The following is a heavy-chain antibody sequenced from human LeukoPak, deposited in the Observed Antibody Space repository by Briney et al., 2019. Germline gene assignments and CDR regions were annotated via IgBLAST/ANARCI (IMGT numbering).Heavy chain of an antibody. CDR3: ARANSAYYYDSSGYYSFAFDI. V-gene: IGHV1-69*04. CDR2: IIPILGIA. Sequence: SVKVSCKASGGTFSSYAISWVRQAPGQGLEWMGRIIPILGIANYAQKFQGRVTITADKSTSTAYMELSSLRSEDTAVYYCARANSAYYYDSSGYYSFAFDIWGQGTMVTVSS. D-gene: IGHD3-22*01. CDR1: GGTFSSYA. J-gene: IGHJ3*02.